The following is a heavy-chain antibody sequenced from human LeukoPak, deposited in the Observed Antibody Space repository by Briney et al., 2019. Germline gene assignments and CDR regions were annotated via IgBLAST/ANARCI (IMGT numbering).Heavy chain of an antibody. J-gene: IGHJ4*02. CDR2: IYHSGST. D-gene: IGHD2-15*01. CDR3: ARRSEFDNTHYHYFDY. CDR1: GGSIDSRSYY. V-gene: IGHV4-39*01. Sequence: SSETLSLTCTVSGGSIDSRSYYWDWIRQAPGKGLEWIGTIYHSGSTEYNPSLKSRVAIFVDTSKNQFSLILHSVAAADTAVHYCARRSEFDNTHYHYFDYWGQGALVTVSS.